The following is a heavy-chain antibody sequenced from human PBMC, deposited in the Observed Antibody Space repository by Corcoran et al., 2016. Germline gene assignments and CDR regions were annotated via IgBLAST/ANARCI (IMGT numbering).Heavy chain of an antibody. CDR3: ARVGSSGVVTRYYYYYGMDV. V-gene: IGHV1-69*01. J-gene: IGHJ6*02. CDR2: IIPIFGTA. D-gene: IGHD3-3*01. Sequence: QVQLVQSGAEVKKPGSSVKVSCKASGGTFSSYAISWVRQAPGQGLEWMGGIIPIFGTANYAQKFQGRVTITADESTSTAYMELSSLRSEDTAVYYCARVGSSGVVTRYYYYYGMDVWGQGTTVTVSS. CDR1: GGTFSSYA.